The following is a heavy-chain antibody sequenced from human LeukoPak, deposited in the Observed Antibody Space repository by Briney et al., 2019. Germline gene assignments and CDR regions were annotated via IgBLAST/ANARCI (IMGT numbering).Heavy chain of an antibody. CDR3: TTLLLWWNDVNY. V-gene: IGHV3-15*01. CDR2: IKSKTDGGTT. CDR1: GFTFSNAW. D-gene: IGHD1-1*01. J-gene: IGHJ4*02. Sequence: GGSLRLSCAASGFTFSNAWMSWVRQAPGKGLEWVGRIKSKTDGGTTDYAAPVKGRFTTSRDDSKNTLYLQMNSLKTEDTAVYYCTTLLLWWNDVNYWGQGTLVTVSS.